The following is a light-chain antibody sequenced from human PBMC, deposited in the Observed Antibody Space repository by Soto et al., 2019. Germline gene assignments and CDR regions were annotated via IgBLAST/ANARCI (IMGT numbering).Light chain of an antibody. V-gene: IGKV3-20*01. CDR1: QSVSTNY. Sequence: EIVLTQSPGTLSLSPGERATLSCRASQSVSTNYLAWYQQKPGQAPRLLIYGASSRATGIPDRFSGSGSGTDFTLTINRLEPEDFAVYYWQHYDNSPLTFGGGTKVEIK. CDR3: QHYDNSPLT. J-gene: IGKJ4*01. CDR2: GAS.